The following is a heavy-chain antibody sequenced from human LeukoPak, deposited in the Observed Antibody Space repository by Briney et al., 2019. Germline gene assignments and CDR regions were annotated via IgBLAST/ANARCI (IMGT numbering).Heavy chain of an antibody. Sequence: PGGSLRLSCAASGFTFSSYGMHWVRQAPGKGLEWVAVIWYDGSNKYYADSVKGRFTISRDNSKNTLYLQMNSPRAEDTAVYYCARDQGIADYYFDYWGQGTLVTVSS. V-gene: IGHV3-33*01. D-gene: IGHD6-13*01. CDR1: GFTFSSYG. CDR2: IWYDGSNK. J-gene: IGHJ4*02. CDR3: ARDQGIADYYFDY.